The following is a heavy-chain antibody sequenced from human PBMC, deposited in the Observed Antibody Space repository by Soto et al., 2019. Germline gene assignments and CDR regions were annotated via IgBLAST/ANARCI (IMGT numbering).Heavy chain of an antibody. CDR3: AGYSYGRDY. D-gene: IGHD5-18*01. J-gene: IGHJ4*02. V-gene: IGHV3-48*03. Sequence: QSGGSLRLSCAASGFTFSSYEMNWVRQAPGKGLEWVSYISSSGSTIYYADSVKGRFTISRDNAKNSLYLQMNSLRAEDTAVYYCAGYSYGRDYWGQGTLVTVSS. CDR2: ISSSGSTI. CDR1: GFTFSSYE.